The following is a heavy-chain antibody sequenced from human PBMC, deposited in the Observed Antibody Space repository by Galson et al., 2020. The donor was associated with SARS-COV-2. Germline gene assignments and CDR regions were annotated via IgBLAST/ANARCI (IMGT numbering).Heavy chain of an antibody. J-gene: IGHJ4*02. CDR2: VHSTGNT. V-gene: IGHV4-61*01. CDR1: GGSVGGGSRSYYY. CDR3: ARTEWPNYYCDS. D-gene: IGHD3-3*01. Sequence: SETLSLTCTVSGGSVGGGSRSYYYWNWIRQSPRKGLEWIGQVHSTGNTKYNPSLKNRVTMSIVTSKNQFSLRVTSMNAADTAIYYCARTEWPNYYCDSCGQGILVTVSS.